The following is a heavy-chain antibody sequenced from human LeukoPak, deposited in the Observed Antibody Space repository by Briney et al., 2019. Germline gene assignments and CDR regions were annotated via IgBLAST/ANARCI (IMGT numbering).Heavy chain of an antibody. Sequence: PGGSLRHSCAASGFTFSSYEMNWVRQAPGKGLEWVSYISSSGSTIYYADSVKGRFTISRDNAKNSLYLQMNSLRAEDTAVYYCARAFQELPQLYYYYYMDVWGKGTTVTVSS. CDR2: ISSSGSTI. CDR3: ARAFQELPQLYYYYYMDV. CDR1: GFTFSSYE. J-gene: IGHJ6*03. D-gene: IGHD6-13*01. V-gene: IGHV3-48*03.